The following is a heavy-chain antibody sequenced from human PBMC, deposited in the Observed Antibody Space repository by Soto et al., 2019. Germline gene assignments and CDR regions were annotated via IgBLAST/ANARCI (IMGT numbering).Heavy chain of an antibody. CDR3: AKSFCSSSSCFFLWVDP. V-gene: IGHV3-23*01. CDR2: ISGTGVPT. Sequence: PGGSLRLSCAASGFAFSTYAMSWVRQAPGKGLECISLISGTGVPTLYAESVKGRFSVSRDNSKDTLFLEMDNLGVDDTAIYYCAKSFCSSSSCFFLWVDPWGPGTLVTVSS. CDR1: GFAFSTYA. D-gene: IGHD2-2*01. J-gene: IGHJ5*02.